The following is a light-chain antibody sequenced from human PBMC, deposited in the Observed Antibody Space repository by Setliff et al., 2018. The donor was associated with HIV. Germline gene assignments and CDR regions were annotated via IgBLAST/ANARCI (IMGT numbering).Light chain of an antibody. CDR2: DNY. CDR3: GTWDSSLSAGV. V-gene: IGLV1-51*01. CDR1: RSNIGNNF. Sequence: QSALTQPPSVSAAPGQKVSISCSGSRSNIGNNFVSWYQQLPGTAPKLLIYDNYKRPSGISDRFSGSKSGTAATLGITGLQTGDEADYYCGTWDSSLSAGVFGGGTQLTVL. J-gene: IGLJ2*01.